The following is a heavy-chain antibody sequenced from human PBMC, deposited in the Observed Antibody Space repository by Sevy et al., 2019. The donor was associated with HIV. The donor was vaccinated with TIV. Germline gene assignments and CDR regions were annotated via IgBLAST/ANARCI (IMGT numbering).Heavy chain of an antibody. D-gene: IGHD1-26*01. CDR2: IKRDGSEK. V-gene: IGHV3-7*03. CDR3: ARDCNSASCLWGMDV. Sequence: GGSLRLSCVASGFTFSNFWMSWVRQAPGKGLEWVANIKRDGSEKYYVASVKGRFTISRDNAKTSLYLQMNSLRVEDTAGNYCARDCNSASCLWGMDVWGQGTMVTVSS. J-gene: IGHJ6*02. CDR1: GFTFSNFW.